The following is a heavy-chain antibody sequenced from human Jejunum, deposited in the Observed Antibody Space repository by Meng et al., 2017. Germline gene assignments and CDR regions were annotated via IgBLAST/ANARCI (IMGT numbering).Heavy chain of an antibody. CDR2: ISANTGNT. D-gene: IGHD2-2*01. Sequence: QVSLVHSGSDVKKPGASVKVSCKASGYTFPSHGLSWVRQAPGGGLEWMGWISANTGNTNCAQTFQGRATMTTDTSTSTAYLELRNLRSDDTAVYYCARDRFGFSSTSPHDFWGQGSLVTVSS. CDR3: ARDRFGFSSTSPHDF. V-gene: IGHV1-18*01. CDR1: GYTFPSHG. J-gene: IGHJ4*02.